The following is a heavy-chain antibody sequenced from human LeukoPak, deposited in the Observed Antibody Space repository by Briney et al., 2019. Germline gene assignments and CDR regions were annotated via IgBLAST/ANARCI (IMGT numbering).Heavy chain of an antibody. CDR3: ATSGSYNY. CDR2: ISGSGGTT. J-gene: IGHJ4*02. CDR1: GFTFSSYG. Sequence: GGSLRLSCAASGFTFSSYGMSWVRQAPGKGLEWVSGISGSGGTTYYADSAKGRFTISRDNSKNTLYLQMNSLRAEDTAVNYCATSGSYNYWGQGTLVTVSS. D-gene: IGHD1-26*01. V-gene: IGHV3-23*01.